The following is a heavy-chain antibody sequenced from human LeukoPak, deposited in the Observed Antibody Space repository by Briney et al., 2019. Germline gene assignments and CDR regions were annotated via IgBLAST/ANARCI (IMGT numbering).Heavy chain of an antibody. V-gene: IGHV3-30*02. CDR1: GFTFSSYA. J-gene: IGHJ6*02. CDR2: IRYDGSNK. CDR3: AKIRFGEYYYYYGMDV. D-gene: IGHD3-10*01. Sequence: GGSLRLSCAASGFTFSSYAMGWVRQAPGKGLEWVAFIRYDGSNKYYADSVKGRFTISRDNSKNTLYLQMNSLRAEDTAVYYCAKIRFGEYYYYYGMDVWGQGTTVTVSS.